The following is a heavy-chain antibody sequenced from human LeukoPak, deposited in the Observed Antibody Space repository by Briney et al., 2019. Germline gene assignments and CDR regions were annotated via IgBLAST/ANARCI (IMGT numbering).Heavy chain of an antibody. CDR2: ISAYNGNT. J-gene: IGHJ4*02. V-gene: IGHV1-18*01. D-gene: IGHD5-18*01. CDR1: GYTFTSYG. Sequence: ASVKVSCKASGYTFTSYGIRWVRQAPGQGLEWMGWISAYNGNTNYAQKLQGRVTMTTDTSTSTAYMELRSLRSDDTAVYYCARENGYSYGYLPFDYWGQGTLVTVSS. CDR3: ARENGYSYGYLPFDY.